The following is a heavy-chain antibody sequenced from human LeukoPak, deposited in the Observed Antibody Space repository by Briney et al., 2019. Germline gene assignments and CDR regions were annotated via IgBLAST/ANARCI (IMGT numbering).Heavy chain of an antibody. CDR2: IIPIFGTA. CDR3: ARIGRRASPKNWFDP. CDR1: GGTFSSYA. V-gene: IGHV1-69*13. Sequence: SVKVSCKASGGTFSSYAISWVRQAPGQGLEWMGGIIPIFGTANYAQKFQGRVTITADESTSTAYMELSSLRSEDTAVYYCARIGRRASPKNWFDPWGQGTLVTVSS. J-gene: IGHJ5*02.